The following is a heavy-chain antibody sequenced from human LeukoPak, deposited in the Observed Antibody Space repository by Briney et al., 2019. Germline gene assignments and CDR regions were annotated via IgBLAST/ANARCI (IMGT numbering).Heavy chain of an antibody. D-gene: IGHD6-19*01. CDR2: IYYSGST. CDR1: GGSISSYY. V-gene: IGHV4-59*01. CDR3: AGGGSVAGWR. Sequence: SETLPLTCTVSGGSISSYYWSWMRAPPGKGLEWIGYIYYSGSTNYNPSLKSRVTISVHTSKNQFSLKLSSVTAADTAVYYCAGGGSVAGWRWGKGTTVTVSS. J-gene: IGHJ6*04.